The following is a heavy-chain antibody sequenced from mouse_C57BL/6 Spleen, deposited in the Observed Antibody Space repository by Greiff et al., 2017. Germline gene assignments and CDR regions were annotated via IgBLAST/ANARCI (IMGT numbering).Heavy chain of an antibody. Sequence: QVQLQQSGAELVKPGASVKMSCKASGYTFTSYWITWVKQRPGQGLEWIGDIYPGSGSTNYNEKFKSKATLTVDTSSSTAYMQLSSLTSEDSAVYYCAREGYYGSSSFAYWGQGTLVTVSA. CDR2: IYPGSGST. J-gene: IGHJ3*01. V-gene: IGHV1-55*01. D-gene: IGHD1-1*01. CDR1: GYTFTSYW. CDR3: AREGYYGSSSFAY.